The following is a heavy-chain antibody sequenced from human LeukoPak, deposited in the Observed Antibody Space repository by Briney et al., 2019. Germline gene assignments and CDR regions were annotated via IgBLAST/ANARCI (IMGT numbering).Heavy chain of an antibody. CDR2: INTNTGNP. D-gene: IGHD6-6*01. J-gene: IGHJ5*02. CDR3: ARVLANSSIAARPSFWFDP. CDR1: GYTFTSYA. V-gene: IGHV7-4-1*02. Sequence: ASVKVSCKASGYTFTSYAMNWVRQAPGQGLEWMGWINTNTGNPTYAQGFTGRFVFSLDTSVSTAYLQISSLKAEDAAVYYCARVLANSSIAARPSFWFDPWGQGTLVTVSS.